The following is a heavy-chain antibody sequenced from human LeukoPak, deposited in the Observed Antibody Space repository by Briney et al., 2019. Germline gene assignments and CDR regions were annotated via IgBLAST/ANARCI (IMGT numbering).Heavy chain of an antibody. Sequence: GGSLRLSCAASGFTVSSNYMTWVRQAPGEGLEWLSVIYSDGSTYYADSVKGRFTILRDNSKNTLYLQMNSLRAEDTAVYYCARDPYYHDSSGYYSDWGQGTLVTVSS. CDR2: IYSDGST. V-gene: IGHV3-53*01. CDR3: ARDPYYHDSSGYYSD. CDR1: GFTVSSNY. J-gene: IGHJ4*02. D-gene: IGHD3-22*01.